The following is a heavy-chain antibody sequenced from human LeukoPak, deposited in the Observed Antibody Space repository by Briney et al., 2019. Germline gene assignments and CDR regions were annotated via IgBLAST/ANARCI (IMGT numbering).Heavy chain of an antibody. J-gene: IGHJ4*02. CDR2: ISAYNGNT. V-gene: IGHV1-18*01. Sequence: GASVKVSCKASGYTFTSYGISWVRQAPGQGLEWMGWISAYNGNTNYAQKLQGRVTMTTDTSTSTAYMELRSLRSDDTAVYYCATAGRAPYYDFWSGYQPWGQGTLVTVSS. D-gene: IGHD3-3*01. CDR3: ATAGRAPYYDFWSGYQP. CDR1: GYTFTSYG.